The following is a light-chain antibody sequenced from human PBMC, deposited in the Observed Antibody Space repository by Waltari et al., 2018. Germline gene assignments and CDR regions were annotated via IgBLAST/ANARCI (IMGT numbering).Light chain of an antibody. CDR1: HSIANY. J-gene: IGKJ4*01. CDR2: DTS. CDR3: QQRSNWPLT. V-gene: IGKV3-11*01. Sequence: EIVLTQYPATLSLSPGERATLSCRASHSIANYLAWYQQRPGQAPRLLIYDTSNRATGIPARFSGSGYETDFTLTISSLEPEDFGVYYCQQRSNWPLTFGGGTKVEIK.